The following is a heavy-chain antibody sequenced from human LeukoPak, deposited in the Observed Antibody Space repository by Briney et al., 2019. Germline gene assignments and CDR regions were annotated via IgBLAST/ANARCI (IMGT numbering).Heavy chain of an antibody. Sequence: QPGGSLRLSCAASGFTFSSYAMSWVGQAQGKGLEWVSAISGSGFTYYADSVKGRFTISRDNSKNTLYLQMNSLRAEDTAVYYCARGLYSSSPWGQGTLVTVSS. CDR3: ARGLYSSSP. CDR1: GFTFSSYA. V-gene: IGHV3-23*01. D-gene: IGHD6-6*01. CDR2: ISGSGFT. J-gene: IGHJ4*02.